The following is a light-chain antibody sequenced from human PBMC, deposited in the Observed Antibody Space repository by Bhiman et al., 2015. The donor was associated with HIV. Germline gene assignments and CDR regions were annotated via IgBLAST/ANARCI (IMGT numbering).Light chain of an antibody. V-gene: IGLV2-23*02. CDR1: TSDVGNYRL. J-gene: IGLJ3*02. CDR2: EVS. CDR3: CSYTGSSTPWV. Sequence: QSALTQPASVSGSPGQSITISCTGTTSDVGNYRLVSWYQQHPGKAPKLILFEVSKRPSGVSDRFSGSKSDTTASLTISGLQAEDEADYYCCSYTGSSTPWVFGGGTKLTVL.